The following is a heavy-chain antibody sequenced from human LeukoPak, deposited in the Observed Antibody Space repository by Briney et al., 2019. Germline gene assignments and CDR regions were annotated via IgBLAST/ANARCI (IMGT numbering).Heavy chain of an antibody. CDR1: GFTFSTYW. CDR2: TNEDGSIT. D-gene: IGHD3-16*01. Sequence: GGSLRLSCAASGFTFSTYWMHWVRQVPGTGLVWVSRTNEDGSITDYADSVKGRFTISRDNSKDTLYLQMNSLRAGDTAVYYCGRDLGGRGGAWGQGILVTVSP. J-gene: IGHJ5*02. CDR3: GRDLGGRGGA. V-gene: IGHV3-74*01.